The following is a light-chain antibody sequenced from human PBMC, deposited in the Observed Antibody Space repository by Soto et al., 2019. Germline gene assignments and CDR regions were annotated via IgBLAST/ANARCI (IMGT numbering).Light chain of an antibody. CDR2: DAS. CDR3: QQYGNSPHT. J-gene: IGKJ4*01. Sequence: EIVFTQSPGTLCVCAGERATLSCSARQSVSSSYLAWYQQKPGQAPRLLIYDASNRATGIPDRVSGSWHGTNFARTIMSLCVEDFAPYYCQQYGNSPHTLGGGTKVDIK. CDR1: QSVSSSY. V-gene: IGKV3-20*01.